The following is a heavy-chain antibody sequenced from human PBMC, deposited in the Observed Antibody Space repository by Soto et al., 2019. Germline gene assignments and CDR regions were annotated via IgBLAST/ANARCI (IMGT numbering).Heavy chain of an antibody. J-gene: IGHJ4*02. CDR3: AKGGRPDY. CDR2: ISNSGSA. D-gene: IGHD6-25*01. Sequence: PGGSLRLSCAASGFTFSDYYMSWIRQAPGKGLEWVSYISNSGSAMYADSVKGRFTISRDNAKKSLYLQMNSLRGEDTAVYYCAKGGRPDYWGQGTLVTSPQ. CDR1: GFTFSDYY. V-gene: IGHV3-11*01.